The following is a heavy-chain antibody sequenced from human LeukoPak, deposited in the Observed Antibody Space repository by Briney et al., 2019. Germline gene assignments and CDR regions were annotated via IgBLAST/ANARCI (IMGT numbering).Heavy chain of an antibody. J-gene: IGHJ5*02. CDR1: GFTFSSYW. CDR3: ATDQDTFWFGP. V-gene: IGHV3-7*04. CDR2: IKQDGSEI. Sequence: GESLRLSCAASGFTFSSYWMSWVRQAPGKGLEWVANIKQDGSEINYVDSVKGRFTISRGNAKNSLYLQMNSLRAEDTAVYYCATDQDTFWFGPWGQGTLVTVSS.